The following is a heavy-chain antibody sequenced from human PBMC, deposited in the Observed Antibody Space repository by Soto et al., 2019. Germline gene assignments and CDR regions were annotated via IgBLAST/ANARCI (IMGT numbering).Heavy chain of an antibody. Sequence: EVQLVESGGGLVQPGGSLRLSCAASGFTFSSHSMNWVRQAPGKGLEWVSYISRSSSTIYYADSVKGRFTISRDNAKNPLYLQMNSLRDEDTAVYYCARDVRPYYYDSSGYYQAAPYFDYWGQGTLVTVSS. V-gene: IGHV3-48*02. D-gene: IGHD3-22*01. CDR2: ISRSSSTI. J-gene: IGHJ4*02. CDR1: GFTFSSHS. CDR3: ARDVRPYYYDSSGYYQAAPYFDY.